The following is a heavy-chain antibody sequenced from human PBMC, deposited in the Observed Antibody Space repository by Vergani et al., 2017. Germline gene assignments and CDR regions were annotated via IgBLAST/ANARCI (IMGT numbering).Heavy chain of an antibody. D-gene: IGHD3-10*01. Sequence: QLQLQESGPGLVKPSETLSLTCTVSGGSISSSSYYWGWIRQPPGKGLEWIGSIYYSGSTYYNPSLKSRVTISVDTSKNQFSLKLSSVTAADTAVYYGARRGLWFGELSWFDPWGQGTLVTVSS. V-gene: IGHV4-39*01. CDR2: IYYSGST. J-gene: IGHJ5*02. CDR3: ARRGLWFGELSWFDP. CDR1: GGSISSSSYY.